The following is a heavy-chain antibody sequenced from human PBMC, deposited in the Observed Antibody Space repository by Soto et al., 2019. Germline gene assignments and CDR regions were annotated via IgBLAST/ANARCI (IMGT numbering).Heavy chain of an antibody. CDR3: ARDGGSSGSHYGMDV. J-gene: IGHJ6*02. Sequence: QVQLQESGPGLVKPSQTLSLTCTVSGGSISSGGYYWSWIRQHPGKGLEWIGYIYYSGSTYYNPSLKSRVTIPVDTSKNQFSLKLSSVTAADTAVYYCARDGGSSGSHYGMDVWGQGTTVTVSS. CDR2: IYYSGST. D-gene: IGHD3-10*01. V-gene: IGHV4-31*03. CDR1: GGSISSGGYY.